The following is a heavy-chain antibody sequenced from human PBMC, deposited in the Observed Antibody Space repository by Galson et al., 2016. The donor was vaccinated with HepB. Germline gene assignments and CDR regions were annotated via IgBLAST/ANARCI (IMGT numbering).Heavy chain of an antibody. CDR3: AKGGKSDS. J-gene: IGHJ4*02. CDR1: GLLFHNFA. Sequence: SLRLSCAVAGLLFHNFAMSGVRQPPGKGLEWVSGISAAGYATYYADSVKGRFTVSRDNSQKTFSLPIDSLRDVDTATYYCAKGGKSDSWGQGTQVTVSS. V-gene: IGHV3-23*01. D-gene: IGHD1-1*01. CDR2: ISAAGYAT.